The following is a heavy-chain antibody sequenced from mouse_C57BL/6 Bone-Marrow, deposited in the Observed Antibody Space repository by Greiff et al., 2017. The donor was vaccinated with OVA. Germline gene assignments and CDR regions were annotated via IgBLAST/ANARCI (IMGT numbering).Heavy chain of an antibody. CDR2: IYPRRGNT. CDR1: GYTFTSYG. D-gene: IGHD1-3*01. Sequence: QVQLQQSGAELARPGASVKLSCKASGYTFTSYGISWVKQRTGQGLEWIGEIYPRRGNTYYNEKFKGKATLTADKSSSTAYMELRSLTSEDSAVYFCARSGSKEAMDYWGQGTSVTVSS. J-gene: IGHJ4*01. V-gene: IGHV1-81*01. CDR3: ARSGSKEAMDY.